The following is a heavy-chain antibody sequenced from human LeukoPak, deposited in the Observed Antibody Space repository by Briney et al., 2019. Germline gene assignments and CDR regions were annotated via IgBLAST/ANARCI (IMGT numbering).Heavy chain of an antibody. D-gene: IGHD1-26*01. CDR1: GGTFSSYA. Sequence: ASVKVSCKASGGTFSSYAISWVRQAPGQGLEWMGRIIPILGIANYAQKFQGRVTITADKSTSTAYMELSSLRSEDTAVYYCARSVGATSLDYWGRGTLVTVSS. J-gene: IGHJ4*02. CDR3: ARSVGATSLDY. V-gene: IGHV1-69*04. CDR2: IIPILGIA.